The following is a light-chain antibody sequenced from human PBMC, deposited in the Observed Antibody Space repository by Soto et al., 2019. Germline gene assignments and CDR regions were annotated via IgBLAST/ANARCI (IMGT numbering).Light chain of an antibody. Sequence: EIVMPHSPATLSVSPGERATLSCRASQSVGNNLDWYQQKPGQAPRLLIYGASTRATGIPARFSGSGSGTEFTLTISSLQSEDFAVYFCQQYNYWPRTFGQGTKVEIK. CDR1: QSVGNN. CDR3: QQYNYWPRT. CDR2: GAS. J-gene: IGKJ1*01. V-gene: IGKV3-15*01.